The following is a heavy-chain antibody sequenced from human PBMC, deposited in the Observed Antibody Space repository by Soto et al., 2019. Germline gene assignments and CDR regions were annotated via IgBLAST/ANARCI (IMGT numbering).Heavy chain of an antibody. J-gene: IGHJ4*02. V-gene: IGHV3-11*06. CDR2: SSNSGSFT. D-gene: IGHD1-1*01. Sequence: GGSLILSCAASGFTFSDHYMSWIRQAPGKGLEWIGYSSNSGSFTRYADSVKGRFSISRDNAKNSLYLQINSLRGDDTAIYYCVRSGDNYNLLDYWGQGTPVTVYS. CDR3: VRSGDNYNLLDY. CDR1: GFTFSDHY.